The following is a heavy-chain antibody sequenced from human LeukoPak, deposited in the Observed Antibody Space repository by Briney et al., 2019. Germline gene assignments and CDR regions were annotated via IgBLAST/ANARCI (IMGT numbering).Heavy chain of an antibody. CDR1: GFTFSDYY. J-gene: IGHJ4*02. D-gene: IGHD6-19*01. CDR3: ARGAPSNTIAVAGI. CDR2: ISSSGSTI. V-gene: IGHV3-11*01. Sequence: GGSLRLPCAASGFTFSDYYMSWIRQAPGKGLEWVSYISSSGSTIYYADSVKGRFTISRDNAKNSLYLQMNSLRAEDTAVYYCARGAPSNTIAVAGIWGQGTLVTVSS.